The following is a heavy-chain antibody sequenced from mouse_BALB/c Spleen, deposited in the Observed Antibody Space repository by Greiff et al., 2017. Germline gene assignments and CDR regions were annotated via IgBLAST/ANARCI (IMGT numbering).Heavy chain of an antibody. D-gene: IGHD1-1*01. CDR1: GFTFSSYT. V-gene: IGHV5-6-4*01. CDR2: ISSGGSYT. Sequence: EVQGVESGGGLVKPGGSLKLSCAASGFTFSSYTMSWVRQTPEKRLEWVATISSGGSYTYYPDSVKGRFTISRDNAKNTLYLQMSSLKSEDTAMYYCTREYYYGSSYWYFDVWGAGTTVTVSS. CDR3: TREYYYGSSYWYFDV. J-gene: IGHJ1*01.